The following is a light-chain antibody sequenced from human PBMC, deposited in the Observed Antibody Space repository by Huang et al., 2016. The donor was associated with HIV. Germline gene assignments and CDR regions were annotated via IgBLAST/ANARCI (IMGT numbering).Light chain of an antibody. V-gene: IGKV2-30*01. J-gene: IGKJ1*01. CDR1: QSLVYSDGNTY. CDR3: MQGTHWPPT. Sequence: DVVMTQSPLSLPVTLGQPASISCRSSQSLVYSDGNTYLNWFHQRPGQSPRRLIYKAANRDSGVPDRFSVSGSGTDFTLKISRVEAEDVGIYYCMQGTHWPPTFGQGTKVEIK. CDR2: KAA.